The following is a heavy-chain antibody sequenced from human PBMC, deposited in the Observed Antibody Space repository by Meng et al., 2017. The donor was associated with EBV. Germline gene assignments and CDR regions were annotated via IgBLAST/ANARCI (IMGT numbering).Heavy chain of an antibody. CDR1: GYTFRNYV. D-gene: IGHD1-1*01. J-gene: IGHJ4*02. CDR3: ARGVEENGSHYPFDS. Sequence: QGQLVQFVVDCKRPGAPVKVSGKASGYTFRNYVINWMRQVPGQGLEWMGWINTYSGKATFAQGFTGRFVFSLDTPVTTAHLQISGLKTEDSAVYYCARGVEENGSHYPFDSWGQGTLVTVSS. CDR2: INTYSGKA. V-gene: IGHV7-4-1*02.